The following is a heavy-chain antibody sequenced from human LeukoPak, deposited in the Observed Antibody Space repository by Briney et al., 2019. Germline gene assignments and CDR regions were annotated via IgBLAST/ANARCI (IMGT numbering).Heavy chain of an antibody. Sequence: SETLSLTCTVSGGSISSYYWSWIRQPPRKGLEWIGYIYYSGSTNYNPSLKSRVTISVDTSKNQFSLKLSSVTAADTAVYYCAGRYSSSWYSYYYYGMDVWGQGTTVTVSS. CDR3: AGRYSSSWYSYYYYGMDV. CDR2: IYYSGST. D-gene: IGHD6-13*01. V-gene: IGHV4-59*01. J-gene: IGHJ6*02. CDR1: GGSISSYY.